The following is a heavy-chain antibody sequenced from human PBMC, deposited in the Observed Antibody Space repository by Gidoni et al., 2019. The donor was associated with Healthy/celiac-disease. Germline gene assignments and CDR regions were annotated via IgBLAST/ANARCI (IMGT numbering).Heavy chain of an antibody. CDR1: GFPFSRYA. Sequence: VQLLVSVGGLVPPGGSLSLSCAASGFPFSRYAMSWVRQDPGKGLEWVSAISGSGGSTYYADSVKGRFTISRDNYKNTLYLQMNSLRAEDTAVYYCAKDVYDSKIAHYFDYWGQGTLVTVSS. V-gene: IGHV3-23*01. D-gene: IGHD3-22*01. CDR2: ISGSGGST. CDR3: AKDVYDSKIAHYFDY. J-gene: IGHJ4*02.